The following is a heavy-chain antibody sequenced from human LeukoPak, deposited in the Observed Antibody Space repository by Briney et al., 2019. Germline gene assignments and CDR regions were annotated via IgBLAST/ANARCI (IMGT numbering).Heavy chain of an antibody. CDR1: GFTFDDYA. Sequence: PGRSLRLSCAASGFTFDDYAMHWVRQAPGKGLEWVSGISWNSGSIGYADSVKGRFTISRDNAKNSLYLQMNSLRAEDTAVYYCASMNKLRYFDWHPEYFQHWGQGTLVTVSS. J-gene: IGHJ1*01. D-gene: IGHD3-9*01. CDR2: ISWNSGSI. V-gene: IGHV3-9*01. CDR3: ASMNKLRYFDWHPEYFQH.